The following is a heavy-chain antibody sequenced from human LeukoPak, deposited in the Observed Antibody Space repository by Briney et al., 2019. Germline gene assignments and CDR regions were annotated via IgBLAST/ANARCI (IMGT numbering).Heavy chain of an antibody. CDR2: IYSSGTPT. D-gene: IGHD2-8*01. Sequence: PRGSLRLSCATSGFTFSDYSFNWVRQAPGKGPEWVSYIYSSGTPTQYADSVKGRFTISRDNAKNSVYLQMNSLRAEDTAVYYCARYRWGYCTNGVCYKVGDYYYYGMDVWGQGTTVTVSS. V-gene: IGHV3-11*04. CDR1: GFTFSDYS. CDR3: ARYRWGYCTNGVCYKVGDYYYYGMDV. J-gene: IGHJ6*02.